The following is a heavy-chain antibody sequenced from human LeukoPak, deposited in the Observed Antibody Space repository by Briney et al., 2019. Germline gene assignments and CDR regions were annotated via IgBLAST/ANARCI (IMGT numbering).Heavy chain of an antibody. V-gene: IGHV3-21*01. CDR2: ISRTSSYI. J-gene: IGHJ4*02. CDR1: GFTFSSYS. Sequence: GGSLTLSCAASGFTFSSYSMICVRQAPGKGLEWVSSISRTSSYIYYADSLKGRFTISRDNAKNSLYLQMNSLRAEDTAVYFCARDLGGGSYYIDYWGQGTLVTVSS. CDR3: ARDLGGGSYYIDY. D-gene: IGHD1-26*01.